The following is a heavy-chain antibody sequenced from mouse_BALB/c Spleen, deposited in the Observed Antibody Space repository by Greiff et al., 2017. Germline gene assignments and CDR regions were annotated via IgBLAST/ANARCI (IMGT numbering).Heavy chain of an antibody. CDR1: GFSLTGYG. CDR3: ARESTYYAMDY. J-gene: IGHJ4*01. Sequence: QVHVKQSGPGLVAPSQSLSITCTVSGFSLTGYGVNWVRQPPGKGLEWLGMIWGDGSTDYNSALKTRLSIIKDNSKSQVFLKMNSLQTDDTARYYCARESTYYAMDYWGQGTSVTVSS. V-gene: IGHV2-6-7*01. CDR2: IWGDGST.